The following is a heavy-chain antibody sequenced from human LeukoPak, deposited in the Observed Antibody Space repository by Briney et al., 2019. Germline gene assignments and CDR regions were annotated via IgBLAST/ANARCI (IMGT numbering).Heavy chain of an antibody. V-gene: IGHV3-30*03. CDR2: ISYDGSNK. CDR3: ARSLLHGGNYYYYGMDV. Sequence: GGSLRLSCAASGFTFSSYSMNWVRQAPGKGLEWVAVISYDGSNKYYADSVKGRFTISRDNSKNTLYLQMNSLRAEDTAVYYCARSLLHGGNYYYYGMDVWGQGTTVTVSS. D-gene: IGHD1-26*01. CDR1: GFTFSSYS. J-gene: IGHJ6*02.